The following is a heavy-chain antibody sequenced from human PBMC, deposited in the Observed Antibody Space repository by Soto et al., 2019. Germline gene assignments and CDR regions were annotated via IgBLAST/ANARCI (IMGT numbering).Heavy chain of an antibody. CDR2: INHSGSN. CDR3: ASSPEYDLQTYYYDSSGPPGMDV. D-gene: IGHD3-22*01. Sequence: PSETLSLTCAVYGGSFSGYYWSWIRQPPGKGLEWIGEINHSGSNNYNPSLKSRVTISVDTSKNQFSLKLSSVTAADTAVYYCASSPEYDLQTYYYDSSGPPGMDVWGQGTTFTVSS. CDR1: GGSFSGYY. J-gene: IGHJ6*02. V-gene: IGHV4-34*01.